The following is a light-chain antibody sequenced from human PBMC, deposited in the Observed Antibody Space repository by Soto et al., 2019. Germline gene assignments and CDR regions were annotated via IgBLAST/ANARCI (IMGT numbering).Light chain of an antibody. Sequence: QSALTQPPSASWAPGQSVTISCTGTSGDIGGYDYVSWYQQHPGKAPKLMIYEVTKRPLGVPDRFSGSKSGNTASLTVSGLQAEDEADYYCSSYAGSINPYVFGTGTKLTVL. CDR1: SGDIGGYDY. CDR2: EVT. J-gene: IGLJ1*01. V-gene: IGLV2-8*01. CDR3: SSYAGSINPYV.